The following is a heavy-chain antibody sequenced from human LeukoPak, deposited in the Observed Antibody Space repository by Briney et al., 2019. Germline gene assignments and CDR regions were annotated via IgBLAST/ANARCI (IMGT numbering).Heavy chain of an antibody. D-gene: IGHD5-18*01. CDR2: INPNSGGT. CDR3: ARAMTSKRWDSYGTPPYYFDY. J-gene: IGHJ4*02. CDR1: GYTFTGYY. Sequence: ASVKVSCKASGYTFTGYYMHWVRQAPGQGLEWMGWINPNSGGTNYAQKFQGRVTMTRDTSISTAYMELSRLRSDDTAVYYCARAMTSKRWDSYGTPPYYFDYWGQGTLVTVSS. V-gene: IGHV1-2*02.